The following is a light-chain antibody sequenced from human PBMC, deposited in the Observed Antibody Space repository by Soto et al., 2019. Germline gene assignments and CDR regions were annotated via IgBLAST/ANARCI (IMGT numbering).Light chain of an antibody. Sequence: DIRMTQSPSSLSASVGDRVTITCRASQSISSYLHWYQQKPGKAPKLLIYAASSLQSGVPSRFSGSGSGTDFTLTISSLQPEDFATYYCQQSYNTPWTFGQGTKVEIK. CDR3: QQSYNTPWT. CDR2: AAS. CDR1: QSISSY. J-gene: IGKJ1*01. V-gene: IGKV1-39*01.